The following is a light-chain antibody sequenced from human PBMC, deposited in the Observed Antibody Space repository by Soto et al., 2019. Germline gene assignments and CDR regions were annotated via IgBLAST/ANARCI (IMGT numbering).Light chain of an antibody. CDR1: ESVTSDY. CDR2: GAS. J-gene: IGKJ4*01. V-gene: IGKV3-20*01. Sequence: EIVLTQSPGTLSLSPGERATLSCRASESVTSDYSAWYQQKPGQAPRLLISGASGRTTGIPDRFSGSGSGTDFILTISRLEPEDCAVYYCQQYGRSPLTFGGGTKVEIK. CDR3: QQYGRSPLT.